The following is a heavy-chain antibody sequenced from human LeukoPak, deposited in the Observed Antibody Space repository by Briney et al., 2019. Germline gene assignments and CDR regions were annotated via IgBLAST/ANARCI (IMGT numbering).Heavy chain of an antibody. Sequence: GGSLRLSCAASGFSFSAHWMHWVRQAPGKGLVWVAQINGDATATNYAGSVKGRFTISRDNAKNTVHLQMSTLTAEDTAVYYCTKDKWWGASDHWGQGSLVTVSS. CDR2: INGDATAT. J-gene: IGHJ4*02. CDR1: GFSFSAHW. D-gene: IGHD2-8*01. CDR3: TKDKWWGASDH. V-gene: IGHV3-74*01.